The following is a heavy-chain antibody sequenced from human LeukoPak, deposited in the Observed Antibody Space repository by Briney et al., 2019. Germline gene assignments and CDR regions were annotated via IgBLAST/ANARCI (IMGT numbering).Heavy chain of an antibody. J-gene: IGHJ3*02. CDR3: ARESHWMNAFDI. Sequence: GASVKVSCKASGYTFTGYYMHWVRQAPGQGLEWMGWINPNSGGTNYAQKFQGRVTMTTDTSTSTAYMELRSLRSDDTAVYYCARESHWMNAFDIWGQGTMVTVSS. V-gene: IGHV1-2*02. CDR2: INPNSGGT. D-gene: IGHD2-2*03. CDR1: GYTFTGYY.